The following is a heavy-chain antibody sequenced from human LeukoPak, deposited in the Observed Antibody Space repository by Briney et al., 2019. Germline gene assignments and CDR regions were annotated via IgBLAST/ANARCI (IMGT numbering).Heavy chain of an antibody. CDR2: IYTSGST. V-gene: IGHV4-4*07. J-gene: IGHJ5*02. D-gene: IGHD3-10*01. CDR3: ARAGGYYGSGSYQHTFDP. CDR1: GGSIGSYY. Sequence: SETLSLTCTVSGGSIGSYYWSWIRQPAGKGLEWIGRIYTSGSTNYNPSLKSRVTMSVDTSKNQFSLKLSSVTAADTAVYYCARAGGYYGSGSYQHTFDPWGQGTLVTVSS.